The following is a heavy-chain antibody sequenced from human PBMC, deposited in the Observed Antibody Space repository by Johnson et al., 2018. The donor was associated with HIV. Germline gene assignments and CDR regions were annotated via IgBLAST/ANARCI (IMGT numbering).Heavy chain of an antibody. D-gene: IGHD4-23*01. CDR2: IRYDGSNK. J-gene: IGHJ3*02. CDR1: GFTFSSYG. Sequence: QMLLVESGGGVVQPGGSLRLSCAASGFTFSSYGMHWVRQAPGKGLEWVAFIRYDGSNKYYADSVKGRVTISRDNSKNTLYLQMNSLRAEDTAVYYCAKVGATVITPRGEAFDIWGQGTMVTVSS. V-gene: IGHV3-30*02. CDR3: AKVGATVITPRGEAFDI.